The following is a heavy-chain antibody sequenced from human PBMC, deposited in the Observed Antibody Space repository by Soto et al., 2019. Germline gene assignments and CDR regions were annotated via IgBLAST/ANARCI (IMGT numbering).Heavy chain of an antibody. D-gene: IGHD5-12*01. V-gene: IGHV3-23*01. CDR2: ISGSSDST. Sequence: EVQLLESGGCLVQPGGSLRLSCAASGFTFSTYAMSWVRQGPGKGLEWVADISGSSDSTHYADSVKGRFTVSRDNSKNTLFLHLNSLRVEDTAVYYCAKVGWLQDLDYWGQGTLVTVSS. J-gene: IGHJ4*02. CDR1: GFTFSTYA. CDR3: AKVGWLQDLDY.